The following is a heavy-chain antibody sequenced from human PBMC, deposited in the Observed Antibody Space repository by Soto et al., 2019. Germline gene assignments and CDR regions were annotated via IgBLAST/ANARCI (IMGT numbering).Heavy chain of an antibody. Sequence: PSETLSLTCAVYGGSFSGYYWSWIRQPPGKGLEWIGEINHSGSTNYNPSLKSRVTISVDTSKNQFSLKLSSVTAADTAVYYCARERSITMVRGVIPYYYYYMDVWGKGTTVTVSS. V-gene: IGHV4-34*01. D-gene: IGHD3-10*01. CDR3: ARERSITMVRGVIPYYYYYMDV. CDR1: GGSFSGYY. CDR2: INHSGST. J-gene: IGHJ6*03.